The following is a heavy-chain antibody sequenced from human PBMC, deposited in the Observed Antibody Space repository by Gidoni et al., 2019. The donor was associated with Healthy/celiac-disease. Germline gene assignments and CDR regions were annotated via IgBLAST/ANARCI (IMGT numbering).Heavy chain of an antibody. V-gene: IGHV1-2*02. D-gene: IGHD5-12*01. J-gene: IGHJ4*02. CDR2: INPNRGGT. CDR3: ARGWEWLRAGMDY. CDR1: GYTVTGYY. Sequence: QVQLVQSGAEVKKPGASVKVSCKASGYTVTGYYMHWVRQAPGQGLEWMGWINPNRGGTTYAQKFQGRVPMTRDTSISTAYMELSRLRSDDTAVYYCARGWEWLRAGMDYWGQGTLVTVSS.